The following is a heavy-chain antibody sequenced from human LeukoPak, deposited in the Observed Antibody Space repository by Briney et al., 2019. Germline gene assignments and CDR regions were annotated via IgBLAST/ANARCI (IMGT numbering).Heavy chain of an antibody. D-gene: IGHD3-3*01. CDR3: ARARGRFGDFDY. Sequence: GASVKVSCKASGYTFTSYYMHWVRQAPGQGLEWMGIINPSGGSTSYAQKFQGRVTMTRDTSTSTVYMELSSLRSEDTAVHYCARARGRFGDFDYWGQGTLVTVSS. J-gene: IGHJ4*02. CDR1: GYTFTSYY. CDR2: INPSGGST. V-gene: IGHV1-46*01.